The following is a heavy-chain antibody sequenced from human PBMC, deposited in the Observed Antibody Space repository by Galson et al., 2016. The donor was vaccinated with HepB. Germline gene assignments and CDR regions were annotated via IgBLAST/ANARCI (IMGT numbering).Heavy chain of an antibody. CDR2: IFHSGRV. J-gene: IGHJ4*02. V-gene: IGHV4-4*02. CDR1: GGSISSNDW. Sequence: SETLSLTCAVSGGSISSNDWWSWVRRPPGQGLEWIGQIFHSGRVNYTPSLASRVTISIDTSNNHFSLRLTSVTAADTALYYCARQYWGGPSDYWGQGTLVVVSS. CDR3: ARQYWGGPSDY. D-gene: IGHD2/OR15-2a*01.